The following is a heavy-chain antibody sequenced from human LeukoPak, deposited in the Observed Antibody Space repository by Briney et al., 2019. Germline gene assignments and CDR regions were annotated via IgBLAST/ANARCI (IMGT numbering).Heavy chain of an antibody. Sequence: GGSLRLSCAASGFPFSSHWLSWFRQSPGKGLEWVAHINQDGSEKYYVDSVKGRFTISRDNARNSQYLQMNSLRAEDTAVYYCATSSNAPGNHWGQGTLVTVSS. J-gene: IGHJ5*02. CDR1: GFPFSSHW. D-gene: IGHD2-2*01. CDR2: INQDGSEK. V-gene: IGHV3-7*01. CDR3: ATSSNAPGNH.